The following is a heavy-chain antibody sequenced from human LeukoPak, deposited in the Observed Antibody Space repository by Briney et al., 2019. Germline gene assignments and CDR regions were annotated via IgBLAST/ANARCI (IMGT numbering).Heavy chain of an antibody. CDR3: TRAIAD. CDR1: GFTFSDHH. Sequence: PGGSLRLSCAASGFTFSDHHMDWVRQAPGKGLEWVGRITNKANSYTTEYAAFVKGRFTLSRNDSKNSLYLQTNSLKVEDTAVYYCTRAIADWGQGTLVTVSS. CDR2: ITNKANSYTT. D-gene: IGHD2-21*01. J-gene: IGHJ4*02. V-gene: IGHV3-72*01.